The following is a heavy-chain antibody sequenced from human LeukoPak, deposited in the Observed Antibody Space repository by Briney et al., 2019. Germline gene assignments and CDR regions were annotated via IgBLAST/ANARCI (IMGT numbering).Heavy chain of an antibody. Sequence: GESLKISCKVSGYTFTSYWIGWVSQMPGKGLEWMAIIYPGDSDARYSPSFQGQVTISADKSINTAYLQWRSLQASDTAMYYCARQTPYSGSGSYPDYWGQGTLVTVSS. J-gene: IGHJ4*02. CDR1: GYTFTSYW. CDR3: ARQTPYSGSGSYPDY. CDR2: IYPGDSDA. D-gene: IGHD3-10*01. V-gene: IGHV5-51*01.